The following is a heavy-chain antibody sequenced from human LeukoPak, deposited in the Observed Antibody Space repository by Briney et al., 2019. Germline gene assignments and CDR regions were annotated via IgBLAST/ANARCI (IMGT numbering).Heavy chain of an antibody. CDR1: GFTFSDYY. CDR3: ARGMHRSAPPGYYYYYGMDV. J-gene: IGHJ6*02. V-gene: IGHV3-11*01. CDR2: ISSSGSTI. Sequence: GGSLRLSCAASGFTFSDYYMSWIRQAPGKGLEWVSYISSSGSTIYYADSVKGRFTISRDNAKNSLYLQMNSLRAEDTAVYYCARGMHRSAPPGYYYYYGMDVWSQGTTVTVSS. D-gene: IGHD6-6*01.